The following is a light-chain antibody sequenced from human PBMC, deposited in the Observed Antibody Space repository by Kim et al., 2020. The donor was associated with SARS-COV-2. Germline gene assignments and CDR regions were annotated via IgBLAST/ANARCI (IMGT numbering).Light chain of an antibody. V-gene: IGLV2-11*01. CDR2: DVS. Sequence: GQSVTISCTGTSSDVGGYNYVSWYQQHPGKAPKLMIDDVSKRPSGVPDRFSGSKSGNTASLTISGLQAEDEADYYCCSYAGSYPYVFGTGTKVTVL. CDR3: CSYAGSYPYV. CDR1: SSDVGGYNY. J-gene: IGLJ1*01.